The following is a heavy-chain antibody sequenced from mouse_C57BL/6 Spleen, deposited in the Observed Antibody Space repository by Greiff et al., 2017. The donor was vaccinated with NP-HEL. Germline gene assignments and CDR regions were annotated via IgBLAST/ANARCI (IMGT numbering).Heavy chain of an antibody. Sequence: EVQLQQSGPVLVKPGASVKMSCKASGYTFTDYYMNWVKQSHGKSLEWIGVINPYNGGTSYNQKFKGKATLTVDKSSSTAYMELNSLTSEDSAVYYCARRDTVVPEYFDVWGTGTTVTVSS. CDR1: GYTFTDYY. CDR2: INPYNGGT. V-gene: IGHV1-19*01. CDR3: ARRDTVVPEYFDV. D-gene: IGHD1-1*01. J-gene: IGHJ1*03.